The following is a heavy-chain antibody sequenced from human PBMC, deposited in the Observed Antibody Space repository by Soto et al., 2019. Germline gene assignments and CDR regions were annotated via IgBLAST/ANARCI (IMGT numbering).Heavy chain of an antibody. D-gene: IGHD6-13*01. CDR1: GFTFKHNA. J-gene: IGHJ4*02. CDR2: ISYDGSTK. Sequence: QVQLVESGGGVVQPGRSLTIFCTASGFTFKHNAMHWIRQAPAKGLEWAADISYDGSTKNYADSVKGRFTISRDNSKNTLSLQMSALKGEDTATYYCAREGIAESGPNYYDFWGQGTLVAVSS. V-gene: IGHV3-30-3*01. CDR3: AREGIAESGPNYYDF.